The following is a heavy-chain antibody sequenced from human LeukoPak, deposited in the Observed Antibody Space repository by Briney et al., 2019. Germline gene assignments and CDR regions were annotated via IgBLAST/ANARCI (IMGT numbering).Heavy chain of an antibody. CDR3: ARDYYDSSGFYYPKDY. V-gene: IGHV1-2*02. CDR1: GYTFTGYY. Sequence: ASVTVSCKASGYTFTGYYMHWVRQAPGQGLEWMGWINPNSGGTNYAQKFQGRVTMTGDTSISTAYMELSRLRSDDTAVYYCARDYYDSSGFYYPKDYWGQGTLVTVSS. D-gene: IGHD3-22*01. CDR2: INPNSGGT. J-gene: IGHJ4*02.